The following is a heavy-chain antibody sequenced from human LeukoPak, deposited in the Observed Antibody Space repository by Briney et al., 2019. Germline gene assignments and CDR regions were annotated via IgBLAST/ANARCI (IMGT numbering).Heavy chain of an antibody. CDR1: GYTFTGYY. D-gene: IGHD5-18*01. CDR3: ATSPGYTYGYNPYEFDY. CDR2: IIHIFGTA. J-gene: IGHJ4*02. Sequence: VASVKVSCRASGYTFTGYYMHWVRQAPGQGLEWMGGIIHIFGTANYAQKFQGRVTITADESTSTAYMELRSLRSEDTAVYYCATSPGYTYGYNPYEFDYWGQGTLVTVSS. V-gene: IGHV1-69*13.